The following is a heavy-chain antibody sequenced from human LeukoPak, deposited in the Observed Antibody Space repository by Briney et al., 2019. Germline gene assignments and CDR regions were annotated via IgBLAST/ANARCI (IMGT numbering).Heavy chain of an antibody. V-gene: IGHV4-38-2*02. Sequence: SETLSLTCTVSGDSINSYYWAWIRQPPGEGLEWIGSVYHSGITYYTPSLKSRVSISVDTSKNQFSLKVTSVTAADTAVYYCAREWQYQFDYWGQGSLVTVSS. J-gene: IGHJ4*02. CDR2: VYHSGIT. CDR1: GDSINSYY. CDR3: AREWQYQFDY. D-gene: IGHD4-11*01.